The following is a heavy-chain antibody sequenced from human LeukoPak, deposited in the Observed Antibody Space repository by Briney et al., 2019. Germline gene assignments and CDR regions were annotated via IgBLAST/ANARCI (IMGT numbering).Heavy chain of an antibody. D-gene: IGHD3-10*01. CDR3: ARDKWFGELNNWFDP. J-gene: IGHJ5*02. CDR2: IYYSGST. Sequence: SETLSLTCTVSGGSISSSSYYWGWIRQPPGKGLEWIGSIYYSGSTYYNPSLKSRVTILVDTSKNQFSLKLSSVTAADTAVYYCARDKWFGELNNWFDPWGQGTLVTVSS. CDR1: GGSISSSSYY. V-gene: IGHV4-39*07.